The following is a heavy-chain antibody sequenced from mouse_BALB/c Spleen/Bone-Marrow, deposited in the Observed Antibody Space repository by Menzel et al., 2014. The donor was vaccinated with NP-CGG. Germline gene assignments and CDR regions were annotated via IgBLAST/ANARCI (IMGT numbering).Heavy chain of an antibody. CDR2: ISDGGSCT. Sequence: EVQLVESGGDLVKPGGSLKLSCAASGFTFSDYYMYWVRQTPEKRLEWVATISDGGSCTYYPDSVKGRLTISRDNAKNNLYLHMSSLKSEDTAMYYCARDGDYKYAWFAYWGQGTLVTVSA. D-gene: IGHD2-14*01. CDR3: ARDGDYKYAWFAY. J-gene: IGHJ3*01. V-gene: IGHV5-4*02. CDR1: GFTFSDYY.